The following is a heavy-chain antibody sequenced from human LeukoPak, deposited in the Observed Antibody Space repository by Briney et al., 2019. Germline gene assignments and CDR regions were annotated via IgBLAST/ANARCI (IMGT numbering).Heavy chain of an antibody. V-gene: IGHV1-24*01. Sequence: ASVKVSCKVSGYTLTELSMHWVRQAPGKGLEWMGGFDPEDGKAIYAQKFQGRVTMTEDTSTDTAYMELSSLRSEDTAVYYCATDTFFWSGYRPYDAFDIWGQGTMVTVSS. J-gene: IGHJ3*02. CDR2: FDPEDGKA. CDR3: ATDTFFWSGYRPYDAFDI. D-gene: IGHD3-3*01. CDR1: GYTLTELS.